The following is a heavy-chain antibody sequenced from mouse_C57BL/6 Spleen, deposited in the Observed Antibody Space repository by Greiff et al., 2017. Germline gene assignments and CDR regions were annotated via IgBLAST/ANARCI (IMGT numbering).Heavy chain of an antibody. CDR2: LWSCGST. D-gene: IGHD2-2*01. Sequence: VQLQQSGPGLVQPSQSLSITCTVSGFSLTSYGVHWVRQPPGKGLEWLGVLWSCGSTAYTAAFISSLSISKDNSTSQVFFKMNSLQDDDTAIYYCAKGWGYDGRPAMDYWGQGTSVTVSS. V-gene: IGHV2-4*01. J-gene: IGHJ4*01. CDR3: AKGWGYDGRPAMDY. CDR1: GFSLTSYG.